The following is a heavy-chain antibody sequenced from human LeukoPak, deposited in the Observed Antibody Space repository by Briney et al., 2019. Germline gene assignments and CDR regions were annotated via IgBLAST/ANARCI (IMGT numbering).Heavy chain of an antibody. Sequence: PGGSLRLSCGASGFTFSDFAMSWVRLAPGKGLEWVLSIEKDASRAYYADSVRGRFTVSRDNSKNTLYLQMSSLRVEDTALYYCAKQEGALIQNWCFDHWGLGTLVTVSS. CDR2: IEKDASRA. V-gene: IGHV3-23*03. CDR3: AKQEGALIQNWCFDH. J-gene: IGHJ4*02. D-gene: IGHD1-26*01. CDR1: GFTFSDFA.